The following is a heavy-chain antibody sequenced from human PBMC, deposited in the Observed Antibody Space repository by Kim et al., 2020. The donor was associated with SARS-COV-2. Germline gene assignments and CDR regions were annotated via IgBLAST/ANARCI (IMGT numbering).Heavy chain of an antibody. D-gene: IGHD6-13*01. CDR3: AKAYRAAGFFDY. J-gene: IGHJ4*02. Sequence: YYAASVKGRFTISRDTSKNTLYLQMNSLRAEDTAVYYCAKAYRAAGFFDYWGQGTLVTVSS. V-gene: IGHV3-23*01.